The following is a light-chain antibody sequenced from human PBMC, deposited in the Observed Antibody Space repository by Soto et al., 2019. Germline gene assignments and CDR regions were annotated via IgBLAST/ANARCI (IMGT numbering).Light chain of an antibody. CDR2: DTS. CDR1: QSVNKH. V-gene: IGKV3-11*01. Sequence: GERATLSCSASQSVNKHLAWYQHSPGQAPRLLIYDTSYRAAGIPARFSGSGSGTDFTLIITSRRPDKILAYGLGIPADFG. CDR3: GIPAD. J-gene: IGKJ3*01.